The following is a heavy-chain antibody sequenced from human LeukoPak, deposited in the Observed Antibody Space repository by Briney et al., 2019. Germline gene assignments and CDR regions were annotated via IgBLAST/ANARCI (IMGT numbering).Heavy chain of an antibody. D-gene: IGHD3-10*01. J-gene: IGHJ4*02. CDR2: IYHSGST. Sequence: SETLSLTCTVSGGSISSSSYYWGWIRQPPGKGLEWIGSIYHSGSTYYNPSLKSRVTISVDTSKNQFSLKLSSVTAADTAVYYCARDPLITMVRGVIPMGSPFDYWGQGTLVTVSS. V-gene: IGHV4-39*07. CDR3: ARDPLITMVRGVIPMGSPFDY. CDR1: GGSISSSSYY.